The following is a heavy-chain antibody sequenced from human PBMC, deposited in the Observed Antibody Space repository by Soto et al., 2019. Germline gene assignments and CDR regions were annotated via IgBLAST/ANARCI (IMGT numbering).Heavy chain of an antibody. CDR2: ISRSGST. CDR1: GGSISSATNY. CDR3: ARQRPPRGPNSYSFSDFYHGVFDP. V-gene: IGHV4-31*03. D-gene: IGHD3-3*01. J-gene: IGHJ5*02. Sequence: PSETLSLTCTVSGGSISSATNYWTWIRQHPERGLEWIGYISRSGSTYFSPSLKSRVSISVDTSTNQFSLRLSSVTAADTAVYYCARQRPPRGPNSYSFSDFYHGVFDPWGQGTLVTVSS.